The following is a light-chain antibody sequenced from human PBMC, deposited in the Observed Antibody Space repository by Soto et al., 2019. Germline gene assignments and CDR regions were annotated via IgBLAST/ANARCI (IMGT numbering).Light chain of an antibody. V-gene: IGLV2-14*01. J-gene: IGLJ2*01. CDR3: SSYSSSITVL. CDR1: SSDVGGYNY. CDR2: EVS. Sequence: QSALTQPASVSGSPGQSITISCTGTSSDVGGYNYVSWYQQHPGKAPKLMIYEVSNRPSGVSNRFSGSKSGNTASLTISGVQAEDEADYYCSSYSSSITVLFGGGTKLTV.